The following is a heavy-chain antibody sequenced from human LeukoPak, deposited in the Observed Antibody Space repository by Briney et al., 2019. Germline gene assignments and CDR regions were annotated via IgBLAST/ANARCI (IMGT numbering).Heavy chain of an antibody. CDR2: ISGGGSYI. V-gene: IGHV3-21*01. CDR1: GFTFSSYS. J-gene: IGHJ3*01. D-gene: IGHD4-17*01. Sequence: GGSLRLSCSVSGFTFSSYSMNWVRQAPGKGLQWVSPISGGGSYIFYADSVEGRFSVSRDNAKNSVFLQMNSLRAEDTAVYCARGLGDYDAFDVWGHGTRVTVAS. CDR3: ARGLGDYDAFDV.